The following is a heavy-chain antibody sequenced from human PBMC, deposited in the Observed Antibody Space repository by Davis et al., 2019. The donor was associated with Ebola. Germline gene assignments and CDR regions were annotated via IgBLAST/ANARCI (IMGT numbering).Heavy chain of an antibody. CDR3: ARGRYSSSSVYFDN. J-gene: IGHJ4*02. V-gene: IGHV3-48*02. Sequence: PGGSLRLSCAASGFTFSSYGMNWVRQAPGKGLEWVSYISSSGSTIYYADSVKGRFTISRDNAKNSLYLQMNSLRDEDTAVYYCARGRYSSSSVYFDNWGQGTLVTVSS. D-gene: IGHD6-6*01. CDR1: GFTFSSYG. CDR2: ISSSGSTI.